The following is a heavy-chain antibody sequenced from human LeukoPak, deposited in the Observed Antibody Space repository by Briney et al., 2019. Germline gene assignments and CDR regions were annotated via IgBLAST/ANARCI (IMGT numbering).Heavy chain of an antibody. J-gene: IGHJ4*02. D-gene: IGHD2-2*01. CDR2: IIPILGIA. Sequence: SVKVSCKASESTFSSYAISWVRQAPGQGLEWMGRIIPILGIANYAQKFQGRVTITADKSTSTAYMELSSLRSEDTAVYYCARGSDCSSTSCYGVSDYWGQGTLVTVSS. V-gene: IGHV1-69*04. CDR1: ESTFSSYA. CDR3: ARGSDCSSTSCYGVSDY.